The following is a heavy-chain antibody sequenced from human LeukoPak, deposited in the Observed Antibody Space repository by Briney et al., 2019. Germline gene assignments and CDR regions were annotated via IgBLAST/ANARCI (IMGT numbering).Heavy chain of an antibody. CDR2: VHSTGST. D-gene: IGHD2-2*01. CDR3: ARYCNSASCSDFKGAFDI. CDR1: GGFLTTHY. Sequence: SETMSLTCTVSGGFLTTHYWAWVRQPAGRGLEWIGRVHSTGSTNYSPYFESRVSMSVDTSKNQLSLRLTSVTVADSAMYYCARYCNSASCSDFKGAFDIWGHGTMVTVSS. J-gene: IGHJ3*02. V-gene: IGHV4-4*07.